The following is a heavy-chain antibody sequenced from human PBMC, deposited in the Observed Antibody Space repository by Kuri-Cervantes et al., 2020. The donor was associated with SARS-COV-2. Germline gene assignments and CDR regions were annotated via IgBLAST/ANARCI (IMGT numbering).Heavy chain of an antibody. CDR2: IYYSGST. Sequence: SETLSLTCTVPGGSISSYYWSWIRQPPGKGLEWIGYIYYSGSTNYNPSLKSRVTISVDTSKNQFSLKLSSVTAADTAVYYCAGGIAVAGVLDIWGQGTMVTVSS. CDR1: GGSISSYY. CDR3: AGGIAVAGVLDI. J-gene: IGHJ3*02. V-gene: IGHV4-59*01. D-gene: IGHD6-19*01.